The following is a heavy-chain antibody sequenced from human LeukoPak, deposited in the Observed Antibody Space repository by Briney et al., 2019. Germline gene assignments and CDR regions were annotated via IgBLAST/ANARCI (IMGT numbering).Heavy chain of an antibody. Sequence: GGSLRLSCAASGFTFSSYAMSWVRQAPGKGLEWVSAISGSGGSTYYADSVKGRSTISRDNSKNTLYLQMNSLRAEDTAVYYCAKAHTYYYDSSGYYYFDYWGQGTLVTVSS. CDR3: AKAHTYYYDSSGYYYFDY. V-gene: IGHV3-23*01. J-gene: IGHJ4*02. CDR1: GFTFSSYA. D-gene: IGHD3-22*01. CDR2: ISGSGGST.